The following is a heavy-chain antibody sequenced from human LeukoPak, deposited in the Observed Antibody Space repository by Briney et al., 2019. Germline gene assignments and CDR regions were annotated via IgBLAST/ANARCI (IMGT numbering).Heavy chain of an antibody. V-gene: IGHV4-38-2*02. CDR1: GYSISSGYY. CDR2: IYHSGST. D-gene: IGHD1-26*01. CDR3: ARGRGSSY. Sequence: SETLSLTCTVSGYSISSGYYWGWIRQPPGRGLEWIGSIYHSGSTNYNPSLKSRVTISVDTSKNQFSLKLSSVTAADTAVYYCARGRGSSYWGQGTLVTVSS. J-gene: IGHJ4*02.